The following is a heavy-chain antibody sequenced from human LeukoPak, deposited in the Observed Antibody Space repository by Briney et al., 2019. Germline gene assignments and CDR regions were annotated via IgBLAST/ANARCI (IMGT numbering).Heavy chain of an antibody. J-gene: IGHJ4*02. Sequence: QTLTPTCASFGNSGARNSAGWNWMRQSLSRDLKWLGRTYYRSKWYHDYAESMKSRININPDTSKNQFSLQVNSVTPEDTAVYYCSREFPWGPSNYWGLGTLVAVSS. D-gene: IGHD7-27*01. V-gene: IGHV6-1*01. CDR1: GNSGARNSAG. CDR2: TYYRSKWYH. CDR3: SREFPWGPSNY.